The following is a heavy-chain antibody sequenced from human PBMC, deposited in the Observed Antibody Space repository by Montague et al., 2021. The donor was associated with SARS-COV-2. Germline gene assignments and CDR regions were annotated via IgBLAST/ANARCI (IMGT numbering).Heavy chain of an antibody. CDR1: GVSITDHY. D-gene: IGHD3-9*01. CDR2: VYYNKDT. J-gene: IGHJ3*01. Sequence: SETRSLTCTVSGVSITDHYWSWIRQPPGKGLEWVGYVYYNKDTNYNPSLKSRVAISVDTSKNQFSLRLTSVTAADTAVYYCARHRYYDGLNGAPDFWGQGTLVTVSS. V-gene: IGHV4-59*08. CDR3: ARHRYYDGLNGAPDF.